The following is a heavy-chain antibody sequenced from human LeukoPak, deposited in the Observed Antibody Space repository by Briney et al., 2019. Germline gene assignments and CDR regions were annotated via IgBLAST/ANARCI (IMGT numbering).Heavy chain of an antibody. V-gene: IGHV3-23*01. CDR1: GFTFSSYA. CDR3: AKHFSSSSWYFFDS. Sequence: GGSPRLSCAASGFTFSSYAMTWVRQAPGMGLEWVSTITGSGTGTYYADSVKGRFTISRDNSKNTLYLQMNSLRAEDTAVYYCAKHFSSSSWYFFDSWGQGTLVTVSS. J-gene: IGHJ4*02. D-gene: IGHD6-13*01. CDR2: ITGSGTGT.